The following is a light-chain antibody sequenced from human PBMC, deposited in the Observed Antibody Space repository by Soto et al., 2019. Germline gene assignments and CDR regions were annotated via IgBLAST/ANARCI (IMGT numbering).Light chain of an antibody. V-gene: IGLV1-51*02. J-gene: IGLJ2*01. CDR1: SSNIGNNY. Sequence: QSVLTQPPSVSAAPGQKVTISCSGSSSNIGNNYVSWYQQLPGTAPKLLIYENKKRPSGIPDRFSGYKSGTSATLGITGLQTGDEADYYCGTWDSSLSAVVFGGGTKLTVL. CDR2: ENK. CDR3: GTWDSSLSAVV.